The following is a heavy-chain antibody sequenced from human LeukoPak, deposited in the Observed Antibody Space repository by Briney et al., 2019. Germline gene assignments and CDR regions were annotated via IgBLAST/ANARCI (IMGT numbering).Heavy chain of an antibody. J-gene: IGHJ2*01. CDR1: GFTVSSNY. CDR2: IKQDGSEK. Sequence: PGGSLRLSCAASGFTVSSNYMSWVRQAPGKGLEWVANIKQDGSEKYYVDSVKGRFTISRDNAKNSLYLQMNSLRAEDTAVYYCARARYFDLWGRGTLVTVSS. V-gene: IGHV3-7*02. CDR3: ARARYFDL.